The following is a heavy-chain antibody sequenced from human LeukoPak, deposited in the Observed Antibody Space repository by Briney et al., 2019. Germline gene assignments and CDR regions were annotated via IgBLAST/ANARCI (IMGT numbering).Heavy chain of an antibody. Sequence: RTGGSLRLSCAVSGFTFDIAWMNWVRQAPGEGLDWLGRIKSKNDGAATDYAAPVRGGFTISTDDSKNTLYLQMNSLKTEDTAVYYCVSRDAYKPRYFMDVWGKGTTVTVSS. CDR3: VSRDAYKPRYFMDV. CDR2: IKSKNDGAAT. D-gene: IGHD5-24*01. CDR1: GFTFDIAW. J-gene: IGHJ6*03. V-gene: IGHV3-15*01.